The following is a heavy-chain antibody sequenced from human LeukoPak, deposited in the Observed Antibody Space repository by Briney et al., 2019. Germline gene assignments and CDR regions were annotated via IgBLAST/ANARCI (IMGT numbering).Heavy chain of an antibody. CDR2: ISSNGDSI. CDR3: ARAREPYSGSWFSDS. Sequence: PGGSLRLSCAASGFSFSTYRMNWVRQAPGKGLEWVSSISSNGDSIYYADSVKGRFTMSRDNAKNSLYLQLSSLRVEDTALYYCARAREPYSGSWFSDSWGQGTLVTVSS. D-gene: IGHD6-13*01. V-gene: IGHV3-21*01. J-gene: IGHJ4*02. CDR1: GFSFSTYR.